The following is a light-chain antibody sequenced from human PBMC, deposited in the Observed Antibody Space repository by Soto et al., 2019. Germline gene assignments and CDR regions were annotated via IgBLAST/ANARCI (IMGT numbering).Light chain of an antibody. CDR2: SNT. Sequence: QLVLTQPPSASGTPGQRVTISCSGSSSNIGSNTGNWYQQLPGTAPKLLIYSNTQRPSRVPDRFSGSKSGNSASLAISGLQSEDEDDYYCAAWDDSLNGVVFGGGTKLTVL. J-gene: IGLJ2*01. CDR3: AAWDDSLNGVV. V-gene: IGLV1-44*01. CDR1: SSNIGSNT.